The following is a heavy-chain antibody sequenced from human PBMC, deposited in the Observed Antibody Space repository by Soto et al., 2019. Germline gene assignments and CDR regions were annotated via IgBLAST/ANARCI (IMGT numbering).Heavy chain of an antibody. CDR3: ARLVVVPAAPTGFDY. CDR2: ISSSSSTI. D-gene: IGHD2-2*01. J-gene: IGHJ4*02. V-gene: IGHV3-48*02. CDR1: GFTFSSYS. Sequence: EVQLVESGGGLVQPGGSLRLSCAASGFTFSSYSMNWVRQAPGKGLEWVSYISSSSSTIYYADSVKGRFTISRDNAKNSLYLQMNSLRDEDTAVYYCARLVVVPAAPTGFDYWGQGTLVTVSS.